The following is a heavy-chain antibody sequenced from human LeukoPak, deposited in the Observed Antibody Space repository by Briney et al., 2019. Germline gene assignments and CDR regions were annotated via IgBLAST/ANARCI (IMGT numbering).Heavy chain of an antibody. D-gene: IGHD5-12*01. V-gene: IGHV3-7*01. CDR2: IKQDGSEK. Sequence: PGGSLRLSCAASGFTFSNYWMSWVRQAPGKGLEWVANIKQDGSEKYYVDSVKGRFTISRDNAKNSLYLQMNSLRAEDTAVYYCARDRDNIVAYGGLNYWGQGTLVTASS. J-gene: IGHJ4*02. CDR1: GFTFSNYW. CDR3: ARDRDNIVAYGGLNY.